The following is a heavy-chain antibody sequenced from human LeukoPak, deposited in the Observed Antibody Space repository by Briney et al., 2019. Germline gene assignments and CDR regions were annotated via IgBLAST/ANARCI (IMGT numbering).Heavy chain of an antibody. J-gene: IGHJ4*02. Sequence: ASVKVSCKASGYIFTGYYMHWVRQAPGQGLEWMGWINPNSGGTKYAQNFQDRVTMTRDTSISTAYMDLSRLRSDDTAVYYCARGSWFGDLLYAQPAYYFDYWGQGTLVTVSS. CDR2: INPNSGGT. CDR1: GYIFTGYY. V-gene: IGHV1-2*02. CDR3: ARGSWFGDLLYAQPAYYFDY. D-gene: IGHD3-10*01.